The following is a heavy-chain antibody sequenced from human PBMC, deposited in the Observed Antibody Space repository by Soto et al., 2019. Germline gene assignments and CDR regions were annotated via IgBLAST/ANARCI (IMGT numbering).Heavy chain of an antibody. CDR3: ASDTKGAGHYDMDV. CDR1: GFTFSSYG. CDR2: IWYDGSNK. J-gene: IGHJ6*02. Sequence: QVQLVESGGGVVQPGRSLRLSCAASGFTFSSYGMHWVRQAPDKGLEWVAVIWYDGSNKYYADSVKGRFTISRHNSKNTPYLQTNSLRAEDTAVYYCASDTKGAGHYDMDVWGQGTTVTVSS. D-gene: IGHD1-26*01. V-gene: IGHV3-33*01.